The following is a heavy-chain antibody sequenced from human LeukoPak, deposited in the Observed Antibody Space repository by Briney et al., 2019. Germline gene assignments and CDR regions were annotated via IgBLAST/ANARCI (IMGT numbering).Heavy chain of an antibody. Sequence: GASVKVSCKASGYTFTGYYMHWVRQAPGQGLEWMGWINPNSGGTNYAQKLQGRVTMTTDTSTSTAYMELRSLRSDDTAVYYCARGGLVVPAALDYWGQGTLVTVSS. CDR1: GYTFTGYY. J-gene: IGHJ4*02. CDR2: INPNSGGT. CDR3: ARGGLVVPAALDY. V-gene: IGHV1-2*02. D-gene: IGHD2-2*01.